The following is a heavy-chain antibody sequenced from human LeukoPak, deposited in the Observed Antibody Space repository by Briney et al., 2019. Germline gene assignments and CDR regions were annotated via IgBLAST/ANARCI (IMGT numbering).Heavy chain of an antibody. J-gene: IGHJ4*02. V-gene: IGHV3-48*03. CDR2: ISSSGSTI. D-gene: IGHD2-15*01. Sequence: PGGSLRLSCAASGFTFSSYEMNWVRQAPGKGLEWVSYISSSGSTIYYADSVKGRFTISRDNAKNSLYLQMNSLRAEDTAVYYCARVGSWPFSADYWGQGTLVTVSS. CDR1: GFTFSSYE. CDR3: ARVGSWPFSADY.